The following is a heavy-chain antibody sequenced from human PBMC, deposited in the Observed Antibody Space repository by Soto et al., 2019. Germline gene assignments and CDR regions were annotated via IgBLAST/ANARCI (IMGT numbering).Heavy chain of an antibody. V-gene: IGHV3-33*01. CDR1: GFTFSHYG. CDR2: IWDDGNKK. J-gene: IGHJ3*02. CDR3: VRGGNAAGAFDI. D-gene: IGHD3-16*01. Sequence: QVQLVESGGDVVQPGRSLRLSCAASGFTFSHYGLHWVRQTPGKGLEWVAVIWDDGNKKFYADSVKGRFTISRDNSENMLYLQMNSLRAEDTAVYFCVRGGNAAGAFDIWGQGTMFTVFS.